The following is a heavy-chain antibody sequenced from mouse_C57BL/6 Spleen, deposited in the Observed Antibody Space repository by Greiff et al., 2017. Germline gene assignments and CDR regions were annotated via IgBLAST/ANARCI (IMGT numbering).Heavy chain of an antibody. CDR2: ISYDGSN. J-gene: IGHJ4*01. V-gene: IGHV3-6*01. CDR3: ASDYYGSPYAMDY. D-gene: IGHD1-1*01. CDR1: GYSITSGYY. Sequence: VQLKESGPGLVKPSQSLSLTCSVTGYSITSGYYWNWIRQFPGNKLEWMGYISYDGSNNYNPSLKNRISITRDTSKNQFFLKLNSVTTEDTATYYCASDYYGSPYAMDYWGQGTSVTVSS.